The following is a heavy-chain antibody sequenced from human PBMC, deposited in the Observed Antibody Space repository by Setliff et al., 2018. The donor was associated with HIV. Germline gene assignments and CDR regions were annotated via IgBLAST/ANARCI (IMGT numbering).Heavy chain of an antibody. J-gene: IGHJ4*02. CDR2: INHNRKT. D-gene: IGHD3-10*01. CDR3: TRVRDHYDSGTYYRPLYFFDS. CDR1: GGSFSGYF. V-gene: IGHV4-34*01. Sequence: SETLSLTCAVYGGSFSGYFWSWVRQSPGKGLKWIGEINHNRKTNYNPSLKSRVTISIDRSKNQFSLKLNSVIAADTAVYYCTRVRDHYDSGTYYRPLYFFDSWGQGTLVTVSS.